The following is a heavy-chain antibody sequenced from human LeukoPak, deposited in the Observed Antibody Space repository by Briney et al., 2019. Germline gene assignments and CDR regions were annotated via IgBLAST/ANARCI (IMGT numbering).Heavy chain of an antibody. J-gene: IGHJ4*02. V-gene: IGHV3-74*01. CDR2: INPDGSST. CDR3: VRGTNDWTGIDY. D-gene: IGHD2-8*01. CDR1: GFTFSNYW. Sequence: GGSLRLSCAASGFTFSNYWMHWVRQAPGKGLVWVSRINPDGSSTDYADSVKGRFTISRGNARNTLYLQMDSLRVEDTAIYYCVRGTNDWTGIDYWGQGTLVTVSS.